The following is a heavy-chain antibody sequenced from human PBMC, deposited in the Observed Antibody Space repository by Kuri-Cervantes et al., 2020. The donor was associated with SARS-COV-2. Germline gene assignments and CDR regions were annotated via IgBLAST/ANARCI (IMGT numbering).Heavy chain of an antibody. CDR1: GFTFSSYD. CDR3: ARDGGAAAGPSNWFDP. CDR2: ISSSSSYI. D-gene: IGHD6-13*01. V-gene: IGHV3-21*01. J-gene: IGHJ5*02. Sequence: GESLKISCAACGFTFSSYDMNWVRQAPGKGLEWVSSISSSSSYIYYADSVKGRFTISRDNAKNSLYLQMNSLRAEDTAVYYCARDGGAAAGPSNWFDPWGQGTLVTVSS.